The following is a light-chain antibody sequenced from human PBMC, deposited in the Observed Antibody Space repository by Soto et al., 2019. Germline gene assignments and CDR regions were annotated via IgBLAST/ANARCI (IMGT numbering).Light chain of an antibody. J-gene: IGLJ2*01. CDR2: EVN. CDR3: SSYTSSSTVI. Sequence: QSALTQPASVSGSPGQSITISCTGTSGDVGGYNYVSWYQHHPGKVPKLMIYEVNNRPSGVSNRFSGSKSGNTASLTISGLQDEDEADYYCSSYTSSSTVIFGGGTKLTVL. CDR1: SGDVGGYNY. V-gene: IGLV2-14*01.